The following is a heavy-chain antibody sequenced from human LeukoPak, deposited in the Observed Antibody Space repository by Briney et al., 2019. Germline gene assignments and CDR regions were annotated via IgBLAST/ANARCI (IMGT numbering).Heavy chain of an antibody. CDR1: GYTFTSYY. J-gene: IGHJ4*02. CDR2: INPSGGST. Sequence: GASVKVSCKASGYTFTSYYMHWVRQAPGQGLEWMGIINPSGGSTSYAQKFQGRVTMTRDMSTSTVYMELSSLRSEDTAVYYCARDVGTTGTTYWGQGTLVTVSS. V-gene: IGHV1-46*01. CDR3: ARDVGTTGTTY. D-gene: IGHD1-7*01.